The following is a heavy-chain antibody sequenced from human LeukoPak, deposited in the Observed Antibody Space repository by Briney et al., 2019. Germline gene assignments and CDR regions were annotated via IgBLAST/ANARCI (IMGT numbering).Heavy chain of an antibody. D-gene: IGHD5-18*01. J-gene: IGHJ6*03. CDR1: GGSISSYY. V-gene: IGHV4-4*09. CDR2: IYASGST. Sequence: SETLSLTCTVSGGSISSYYWSWVRQSPGKGLAWIGYIYASGSTNYNPSLKSRVIISVDMSKNQFSLKLNSVTAADTAVYYCARQGGYRGYMDVWGKGTTVTVSS. CDR3: ARQGGYRGYMDV.